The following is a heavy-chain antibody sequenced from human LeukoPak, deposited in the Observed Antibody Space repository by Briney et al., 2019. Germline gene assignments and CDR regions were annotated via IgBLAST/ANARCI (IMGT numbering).Heavy chain of an antibody. D-gene: IGHD6-13*01. CDR1: GFTFSSYG. CDR2: IWYDGSNK. V-gene: IGHV3-33*01. CDR3: ARAYSSSWYHTEGATDQHYFDY. J-gene: IGHJ4*02. Sequence: GRSLRLSCAASGFTFSSYGMHWVRQAPGKGLEWVAVIWYDGSNKYYADSVKGRFTISRDNSKNTLYLQMNSLRAEDTAVYYCARAYSSSWYHTEGATDQHYFDYWGQGTLVTVSS.